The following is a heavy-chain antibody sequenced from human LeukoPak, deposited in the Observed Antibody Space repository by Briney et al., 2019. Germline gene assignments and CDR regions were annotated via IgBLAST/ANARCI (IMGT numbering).Heavy chain of an antibody. D-gene: IGHD3-22*01. Sequence: SQALSLTCAVSGGSISSGGYSWSWIRQPPGKGLEWIGYIYHSGSTYYNPPLKSRVTISVDRSKNQFSLKLSSVTAADTAVYYCASSGYPLDAFDIWGQGTMVTVSS. V-gene: IGHV4-30-2*01. CDR2: IYHSGST. J-gene: IGHJ3*02. CDR1: GGSISSGGYS. CDR3: ASSGYPLDAFDI.